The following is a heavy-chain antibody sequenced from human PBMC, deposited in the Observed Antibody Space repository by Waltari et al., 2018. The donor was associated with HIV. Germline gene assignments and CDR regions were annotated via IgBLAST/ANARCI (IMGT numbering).Heavy chain of an antibody. J-gene: IGHJ4*02. CDR3: ASHLDCSSTSCRYYVDY. V-gene: IGHV4-31*03. CDR2: IYYSGST. CDR1: GGSISSGGYY. D-gene: IGHD2-2*01. Sequence: QVQLQESGPGLVKPSQTLSLTCTVSGGSISSGGYYWSWIRQHPGKGLEWIGYIYYSGSTYYNPSIKSRVTMSVDTSKNQVSLKLSSVTAADTAVYYCASHLDCSSTSCRYYVDYWGQGTLVTVSS.